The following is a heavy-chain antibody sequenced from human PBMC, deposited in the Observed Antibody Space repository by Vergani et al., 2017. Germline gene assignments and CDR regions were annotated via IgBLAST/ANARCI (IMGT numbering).Heavy chain of an antibody. V-gene: IGHV1-2*04. CDR1: GYTFTGYY. J-gene: IGHJ3*02. D-gene: IGHD1-26*01. Sequence: QVQLVQSGAEVKKPGASVKVSCKASGYTFTGYYMHWVRQAPGQGLEWMGWINPNSGGTNYAQKFQGWVTMTRDTSISTAYMELSRLRSDDTAVYYSARGTRDSGSYPMDAFDIWGQGTMVTVSS. CDR3: ARGTRDSGSYPMDAFDI. CDR2: INPNSGGT.